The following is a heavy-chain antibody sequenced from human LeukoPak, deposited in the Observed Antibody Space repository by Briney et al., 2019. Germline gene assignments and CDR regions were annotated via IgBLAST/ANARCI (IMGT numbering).Heavy chain of an antibody. J-gene: IGHJ4*02. CDR1: GHTFINYA. CDR3: ATSEEGR. D-gene: IGHD2-15*01. CDR2: INVGNGDT. V-gene: IGHV1-3*01. Sequence: AASVKVSCKASGHTFINYAIHWVRQGPGQRLEWEGWINVGNGDTKYSQRFQGRVTITRDTSASTAYMELSRLRSEDTAVYYCATSEEGRWGQGTLVTVSS.